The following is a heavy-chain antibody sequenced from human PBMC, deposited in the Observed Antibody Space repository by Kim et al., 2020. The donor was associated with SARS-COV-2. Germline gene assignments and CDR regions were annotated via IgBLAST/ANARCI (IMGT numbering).Heavy chain of an antibody. D-gene: IGHD6-19*01. CDR2: IYSGGSST. Sequence: GGSLRLSCAASGFTFSSYAMSWVRQAPGKGLEWVSVIYSGGSSTYYADSVKGRFTISRDNSKNTLYLQMNSLRAEDTAVYYCAKALAVAEDWFDPWGQGTLVTVSS. CDR3: AKALAVAEDWFDP. CDR1: GFTFSSYA. J-gene: IGHJ5*02. V-gene: IGHV3-23*03.